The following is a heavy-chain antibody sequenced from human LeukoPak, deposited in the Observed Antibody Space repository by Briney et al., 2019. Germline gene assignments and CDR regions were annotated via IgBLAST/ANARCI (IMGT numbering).Heavy chain of an antibody. J-gene: IGHJ6*03. CDR2: IRQGGSEK. Sequence: GGSLRLSCAASGFTFSNVWMSWVRQAPGKGLEWVANIRQGGSEKYYVDSVKGRFTVSRDSAKNLLFLQMNSLRAADTAVYYCARGNTNDYGDYFYYHMDVWGKGTTVTVSS. V-gene: IGHV3-7*01. CDR1: GFTFSNVW. CDR3: ARGNTNDYGDYFYYHMDV. D-gene: IGHD4-17*01.